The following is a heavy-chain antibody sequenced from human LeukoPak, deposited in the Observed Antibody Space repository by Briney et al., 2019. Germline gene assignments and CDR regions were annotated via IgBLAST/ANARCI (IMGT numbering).Heavy chain of an antibody. D-gene: IGHD3-10*01. J-gene: IGHJ4*02. CDR1: GGSFSGYY. CDR3: ARGVWHHGSGRIYYFDY. Sequence: PSETLSLTCAVYGGSFSGYYWSWIRQPPGKGLEWIGEINHSGSTNYNPSLKSRVTISVDTSKNQFSLKLSSVTAADTAVYYCARGVWHHGSGRIYYFDYWGQGTLVTVSS. V-gene: IGHV4-34*01. CDR2: INHSGST.